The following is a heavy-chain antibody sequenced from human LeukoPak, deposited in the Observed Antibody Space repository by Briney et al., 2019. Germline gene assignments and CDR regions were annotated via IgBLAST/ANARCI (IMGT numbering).Heavy chain of an antibody. CDR1: GYTFTGYY. J-gene: IGHJ4*02. CDR2: VNPNSGGT. Sequence: ASVKVSCKASGYTFTGYYMHWVRQAPGQGLEWMGWVNPNSGGTNYAQKFQGRVTMTRDTSINTAYMGLSRLRSDDTAVYYCAGDMVRGVILRRVLEYWGQGTLVTVSS. D-gene: IGHD3-10*01. CDR3: AGDMVRGVILRRVLEY. V-gene: IGHV1-2*02.